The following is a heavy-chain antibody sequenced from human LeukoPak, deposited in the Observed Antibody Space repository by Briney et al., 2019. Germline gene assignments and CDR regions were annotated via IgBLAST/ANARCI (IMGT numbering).Heavy chain of an antibody. CDR3: SRARDYVWGSYRYTWFDP. CDR1: GGSFSGYY. J-gene: IGHJ5*02. V-gene: IGHV4-34*01. CDR2: INHSGNT. Sequence: PSETLSLTCAVYGGSFSGYYWSWIRQPPGKGLEWIGEINHSGNTYYNPSLKSRVTLSVDTSKNQFSLRLGSVTAADTSVYYCSRARDYVWGSYRYTWFDPWGQGTLVTVSS. D-gene: IGHD3-16*02.